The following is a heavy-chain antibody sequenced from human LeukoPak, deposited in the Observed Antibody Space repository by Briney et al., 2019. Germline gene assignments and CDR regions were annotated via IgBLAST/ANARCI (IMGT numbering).Heavy chain of an antibody. V-gene: IGHV1-69*13. CDR3: SYGDYRYYYYYYMDV. Sequence: ASVKVSCKASGGTFSSYAISWVRQAPGQGLEWMGGIIPIFGTANCARKFQGRVTITADESTSTAYMELSSLRSEDTAVYYCSYGDYRYYYYYYMDVWGKGTTVTVSS. J-gene: IGHJ6*03. D-gene: IGHD4-17*01. CDR1: GGTFSSYA. CDR2: IIPIFGTA.